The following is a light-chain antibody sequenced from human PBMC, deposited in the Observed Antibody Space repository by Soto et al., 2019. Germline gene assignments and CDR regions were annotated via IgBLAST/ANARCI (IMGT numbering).Light chain of an antibody. V-gene: IGKV2-28*01. J-gene: IGKJ1*01. CDR3: MQSQQSPQT. CDR1: QSLLQSNGYNY. Sequence: DIVMTQSPLSLPVTPGEPASISCSSSQSLLQSNGYNYLDWYLQKPGQSPQLLIYFGSYRASGVPDRFGGSGSGTDFTLKIRGVEAEDVGVYYCMQSQQSPQTFGQGTKVEI. CDR2: FGS.